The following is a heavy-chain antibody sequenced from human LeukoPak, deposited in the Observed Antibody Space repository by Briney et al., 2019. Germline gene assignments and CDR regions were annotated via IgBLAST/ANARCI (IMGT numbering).Heavy chain of an antibody. V-gene: IGHV4-4*07. J-gene: IGHJ4*02. CDR3: ARVGNYYDSSPMYYFDY. CDR1: GGSISRYY. CDR2: IYTRGST. D-gene: IGHD3-22*01. Sequence: SETLSLTCTVSGGSISRYYWSWIRQPAGKGLEWIGRIYTRGSTNYNPSLKSRVTMSVDTSKNQFSLKLSSVTAADTAVYYCARVGNYYDSSPMYYFDYWGQGTLVTVSP.